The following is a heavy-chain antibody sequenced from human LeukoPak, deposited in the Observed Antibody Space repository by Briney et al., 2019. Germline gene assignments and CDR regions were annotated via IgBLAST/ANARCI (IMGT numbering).Heavy chain of an antibody. V-gene: IGHV1-58*01. CDR1: GFTFTSSA. Sequence: SVKVSCKASGFTFTSSAVQWVRQARGQRLEWIGWIVVGSGNTNYAQKFQERVTITRDMSTSTARMELSSLRSEDTAVYYCAAGIWFRELWNWFDPWGQGTLVTVSS. CDR3: AAGIWFRELWNWFDP. J-gene: IGHJ5*02. CDR2: IVVGSGNT. D-gene: IGHD3-10*01.